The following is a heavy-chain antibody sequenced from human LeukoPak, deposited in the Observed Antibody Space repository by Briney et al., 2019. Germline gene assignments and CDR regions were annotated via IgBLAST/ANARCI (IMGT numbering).Heavy chain of an antibody. CDR3: ARDRSSDYVWGGREPFDP. Sequence: GGSLRLSCAASGFTFSSYSMNWVRQAPGKGLEWVSSISSSSYIYYADSVKGRFTISRDNAKNSLYLQMNSLRAEDTAVYYCARDRSSDYVWGGREPFDPWGQGSLVTVSS. V-gene: IGHV3-21*01. D-gene: IGHD3-16*01. CDR2: ISSSSYI. J-gene: IGHJ5*02. CDR1: GFTFSSYS.